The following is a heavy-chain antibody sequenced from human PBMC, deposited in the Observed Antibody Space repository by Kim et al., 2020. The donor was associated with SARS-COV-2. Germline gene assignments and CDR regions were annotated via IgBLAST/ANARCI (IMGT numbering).Heavy chain of an antibody. J-gene: IGHJ4*02. Sequence: YYADSVKGRFTISRDNSKNTLYLQMNSLRAEDTAVYYCARVSNGDYADYWGQGTLVTVSS. CDR3: ARVSNGDYADY. V-gene: IGHV3-53*01. D-gene: IGHD4-17*01.